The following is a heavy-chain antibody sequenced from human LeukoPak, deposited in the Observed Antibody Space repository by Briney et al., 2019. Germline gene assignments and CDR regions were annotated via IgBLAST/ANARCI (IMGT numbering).Heavy chain of an antibody. CDR2: ISGSGGST. J-gene: IGHJ3*02. CDR1: GFTFSNHG. Sequence: GGSLRLSCVASGFTFSNHGMHWVRQAPGKGPEWISAISGSGGSTYYADSVKGRFTISRDNSKNTLYLQMNSLRAEDTAVYYCAKDLDYTVNAFDIWGQGTMVTVSS. CDR3: AKDLDYTVNAFDI. V-gene: IGHV3-23*01. D-gene: IGHD4-11*01.